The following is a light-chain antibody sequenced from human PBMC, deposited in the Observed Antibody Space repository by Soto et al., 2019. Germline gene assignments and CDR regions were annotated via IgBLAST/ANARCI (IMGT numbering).Light chain of an antibody. CDR1: QFVGGSY. CDR2: GAS. CDR3: QRYAASPYT. Sequence: EIMLTQSPGTLSLSPGERATLSCRASQFVGGSYLAWYQQKPGQAPRLLIYGASNVAPGIPDRFSGSGSGTDFTLTISRLEPEDFAVYYCQRYAASPYTFGQGTKLEIK. J-gene: IGKJ2*01. V-gene: IGKV3-20*01.